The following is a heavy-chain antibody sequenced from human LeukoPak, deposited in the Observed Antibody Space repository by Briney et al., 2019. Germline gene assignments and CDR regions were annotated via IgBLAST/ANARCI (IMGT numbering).Heavy chain of an antibody. CDR2: INAGNGNT. CDR1: GYTFTSYA. CDR3: ARAPPGVRGGGPFDY. D-gene: IGHD3-10*01. Sequence: ASVKVSCKASGYTFTSYAMHWVRQAPGQRLEWMGWINAGNGNTKYSQKFQGRVTITRDTSASTAYTELSSLRSEDTAVYYCARAPPGVRGGGPFDYWGQGTLVTVSS. V-gene: IGHV1-3*01. J-gene: IGHJ4*02.